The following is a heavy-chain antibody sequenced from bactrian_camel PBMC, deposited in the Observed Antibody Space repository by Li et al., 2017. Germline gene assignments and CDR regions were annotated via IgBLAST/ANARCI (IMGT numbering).Heavy chain of an antibody. V-gene: IGHV3S31*01. CDR2: ISSGGGAT. J-gene: IGHJ4*01. D-gene: IGHD5*01. CDR1: GFTFSNYA. Sequence: VQLVESGGGLVQPGGSLRFSCAASGFTFSNYAMYWVRQAPGRGLEWVSRISSGGGATYYADSVKGRFTISRDNAKNTLYLQMNSLRADDTAMYYCVIGLFADFGLGRGTQVTVS.